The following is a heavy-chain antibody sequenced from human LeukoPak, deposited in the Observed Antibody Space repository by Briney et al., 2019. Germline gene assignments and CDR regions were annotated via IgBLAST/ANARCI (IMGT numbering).Heavy chain of an antibody. CDR1: GFTFSSYA. Sequence: GGSLRLSCAASGFTFSSYAMHWVRQAPGKGLEWVAVISYDGSNKYYADSVKGRFTISRDNSKNTLYLQMNSLRAGDTAVYYCARDQPYYDILTGSFGYWGQGTLVTVSS. J-gene: IGHJ4*02. V-gene: IGHV3-30-3*01. D-gene: IGHD3-9*01. CDR2: ISYDGSNK. CDR3: ARDQPYYDILTGSFGY.